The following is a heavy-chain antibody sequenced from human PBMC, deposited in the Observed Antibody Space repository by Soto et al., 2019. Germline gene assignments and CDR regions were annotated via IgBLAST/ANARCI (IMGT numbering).Heavy chain of an antibody. CDR3: TREAIVVIPAAQPSHFDS. J-gene: IGHJ4*02. V-gene: IGHV1-18*01. Sequence: QVQLVQSGAEVKKPGASVKVSCKGLGYNFIKYGINWVRQAPGQGLEWMGWISPYSGYTHSAQKFQGRLTLTTDTAAITAYMELRSLRSADTALYYCTREAIVVIPAAQPSHFDSWGQGTLVTVSS. D-gene: IGHD2-2*01. CDR1: GYNFIKYG. CDR2: ISPYSGYT.